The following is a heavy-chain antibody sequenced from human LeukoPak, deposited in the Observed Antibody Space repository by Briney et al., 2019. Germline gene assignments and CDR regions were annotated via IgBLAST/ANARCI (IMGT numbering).Heavy chain of an antibody. Sequence: SETLSLTCSVSGGSISRSSYYWGGIRQPPGKGLEWIGSIYYSGSTYYNPSLKSRVTISVDTSKNQFSLKLSSVTAADTAVYYCASGPRPFDYWGQGTLVTVSS. CDR1: GGSISRSSYY. V-gene: IGHV4-39*01. J-gene: IGHJ4*02. CDR3: ASGPRPFDY. CDR2: IYYSGST.